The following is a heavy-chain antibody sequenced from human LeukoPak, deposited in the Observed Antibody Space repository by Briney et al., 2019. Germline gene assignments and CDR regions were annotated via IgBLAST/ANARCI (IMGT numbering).Heavy chain of an antibody. J-gene: IGHJ4*02. D-gene: IGHD6-19*01. CDR1: GSTFSSYA. V-gene: IGHV3-30-3*01. CDR3: ARSVAGNFFADY. CDR2: ISYDGSNK. Sequence: PGGSLRLSCAASGSTFSSYAMHWVRQAPGKGLEWVAVISYDGSNKYYADSVKGRFTISRDNSKNTLYLQMNSLRAEDTAVYYCARSVAGNFFADYWGQGTLVTVSS.